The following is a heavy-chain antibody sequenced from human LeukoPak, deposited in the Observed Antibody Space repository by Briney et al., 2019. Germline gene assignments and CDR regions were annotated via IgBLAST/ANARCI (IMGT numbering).Heavy chain of an antibody. V-gene: IGHV4-59*01. J-gene: IGHJ3*02. D-gene: IGHD3-22*01. CDR3: ARVDSSGYLGHAFDI. Sequence: TSETLSLTCTVSGGSISSYYWSWIRQPPGKGLEWIGYIYYSGSTNYNPSHKSRVTISVDTSKNQFSLKLSSVTAADTAVYYCARVDSSGYLGHAFDIWGQGTMVTVSS. CDR2: IYYSGST. CDR1: GGSISSYY.